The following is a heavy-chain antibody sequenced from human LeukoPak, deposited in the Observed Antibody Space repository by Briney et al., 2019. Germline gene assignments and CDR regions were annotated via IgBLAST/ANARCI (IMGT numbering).Heavy chain of an antibody. J-gene: IGHJ5*01. CDR3: VKDPRDTYGTNWFVS. V-gene: IGHV3-23*01. D-gene: IGHD2-21*01. CDR2: ISGTGGAT. CDR1: GFSFGNYA. Sequence: PGGSLRLSCVASGFSFGNYAIGWVRQAPGKGLQWVSQISGTGGATWYAGFARDRFTISRDNSKKTLYLQMSGLRVEDTAMYYCVKDPRDTYGTNWFVSWGQGTLLIVSS.